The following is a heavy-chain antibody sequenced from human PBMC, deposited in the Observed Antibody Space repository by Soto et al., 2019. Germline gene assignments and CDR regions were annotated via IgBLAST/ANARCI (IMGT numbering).Heavy chain of an antibody. CDR2: ISAYNGNT. Sequence: QVQLVQSGAEVKKPGASVKVSCKSSGYTFTSYGISWVRQAPGQGLEWMGWISAYNGNTNYAQKLQGRVTMTTDTSTSTAYMELRSLRSDDTAVYYCAREGQYDFWSGYYYYGMDVWGQGTTVTVSS. J-gene: IGHJ6*02. V-gene: IGHV1-18*04. CDR3: AREGQYDFWSGYYYYGMDV. D-gene: IGHD3-3*01. CDR1: GYTFTSYG.